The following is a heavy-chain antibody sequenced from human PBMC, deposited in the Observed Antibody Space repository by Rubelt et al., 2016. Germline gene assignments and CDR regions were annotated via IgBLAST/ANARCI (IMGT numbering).Heavy chain of an antibody. J-gene: IGHJ4*02. CDR1: GFTFSNYA. V-gene: IGHV3-23*04. Sequence: EVQLVESGGGLVQPGGSLRLSCAASGFTFSNYAMSWVRQAPGKGLEWVPPISGSGGGTYYADSVKGRFTISRDNSKSTVYLQMNSLGLEDTAMYFCAKEGSDNSGWYIDNWGQGTLVTVAS. CDR2: ISGSGGGT. CDR3: AKEGSDNSGWYIDN. D-gene: IGHD6-19*01.